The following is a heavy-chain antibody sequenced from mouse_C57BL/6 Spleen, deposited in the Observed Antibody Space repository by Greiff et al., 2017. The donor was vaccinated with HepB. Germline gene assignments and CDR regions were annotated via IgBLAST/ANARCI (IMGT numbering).Heavy chain of an antibody. CDR3: ARGWGDYDGRPWYFDV. CDR2: IDPSDSYT. CDR1: GYTFTSYW. D-gene: IGHD2-4*01. Sequence: QVQLQQPGAELVMPGASVKLSCKASGYTFTSYWMHWVKQRPGQGLEWIGEIDPSDSYTNYNQKFKGKSTLTVDKSSSTAYMQLSSLTSEDSAVYYCARGWGDYDGRPWYFDVWGTGTTVTVSS. J-gene: IGHJ1*03. V-gene: IGHV1-69*01.